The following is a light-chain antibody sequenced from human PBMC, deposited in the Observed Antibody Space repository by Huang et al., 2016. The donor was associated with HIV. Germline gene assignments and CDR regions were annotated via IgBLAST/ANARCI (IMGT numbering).Light chain of an antibody. Sequence: EIVMTQSPATLSVSPGERATLSCRASQNIGSNLAWYQQKSGQAPGVVIYGTSIRASGIPARLSGSGSETEFTLTISSLQSEDFAVYYCQQYTKWPLTFGGGTKVEIK. CDR2: GTS. J-gene: IGKJ4*01. CDR3: QQYTKWPLT. V-gene: IGKV3-15*01. CDR1: QNIGSN.